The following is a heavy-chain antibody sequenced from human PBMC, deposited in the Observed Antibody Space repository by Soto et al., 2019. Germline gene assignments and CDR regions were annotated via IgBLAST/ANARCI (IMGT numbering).Heavy chain of an antibody. CDR1: GGSFSCYY. D-gene: IGHD2-21*02. V-gene: IGHV4-34*01. J-gene: IGHJ4*02. CDR2: INHSGST. CDR3: ARGRLRTYVVTPLSSFDY. Sequence: SETLSLTCAVYGGSFSCYYWSWIRQPPGKGLEWIGEINHSGSTNYNPSLKSRVTISVDTSKNQFSLKLSSVTAADTAVYYCARGRLRTYVVTPLSSFDYWGQGTLVTVSS.